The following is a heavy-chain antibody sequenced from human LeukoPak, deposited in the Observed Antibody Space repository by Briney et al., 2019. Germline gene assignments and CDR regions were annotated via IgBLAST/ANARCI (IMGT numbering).Heavy chain of an antibody. Sequence: PGGSLRLSCAAPGFTFNNAWMSWVRQAPGKGLEWLGRITDGGTTDHAAPVKGRFTISRDDSKNTLYLQMNSLKTEDTAVYYCTTSPLGYCTSNSCYAYFDSWGQGTLVTVSS. CDR2: ITDGGTT. CDR3: TTSPLGYCTSNSCYAYFDS. V-gene: IGHV3-15*01. CDR1: GFTFNNAW. J-gene: IGHJ4*02. D-gene: IGHD2-2*01.